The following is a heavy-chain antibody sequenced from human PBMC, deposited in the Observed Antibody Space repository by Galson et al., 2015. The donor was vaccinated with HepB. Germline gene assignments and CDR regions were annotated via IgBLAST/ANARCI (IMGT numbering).Heavy chain of an antibody. D-gene: IGHD4-17*01. CDR1: GFTFSDYY. CDR3: ARGSIDYGDYVDDYYYGMDV. J-gene: IGHJ6*02. CDR2: ISSSGSTI. V-gene: IGHV3-11*01. Sequence: SLRLSCAASGFTFSDYYMSWIRQAPGKGLEWVSYISSSGSTIYYADSVKGRFTISRDNAKNSLYLQMNSLRAEDTAVYYCARGSIDYGDYVDDYYYGMDVWGQGTTVTVSS.